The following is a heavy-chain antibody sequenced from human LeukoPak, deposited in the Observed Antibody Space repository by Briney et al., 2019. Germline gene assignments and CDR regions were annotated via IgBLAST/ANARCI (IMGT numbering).Heavy chain of an antibody. Sequence: SETLSLTCTDSGGPISSSSYYWGWIRQPPGKGLEWIGSIYYSGSTYYNPSLKSRVTISVDTSKNQFSLKLSSVTAADTAVYYCARAAPHYYGSGSYHDYWGQGTLVTVSS. D-gene: IGHD3-10*01. J-gene: IGHJ4*02. V-gene: IGHV4-39*07. CDR1: GGPISSSSYY. CDR2: IYYSGST. CDR3: ARAAPHYYGSGSYHDY.